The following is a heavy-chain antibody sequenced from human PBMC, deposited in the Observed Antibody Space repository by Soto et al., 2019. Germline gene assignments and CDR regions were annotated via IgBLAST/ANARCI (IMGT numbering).Heavy chain of an antibody. D-gene: IGHD3-3*01. J-gene: IGHJ6*03. CDR3: ASASPSGGVVKYYSYYMDV. Sequence: ASVKVSCKASGYTFTSYGISWVRQAPGQGLEWMGWISAYNGNTNYAQKLQGRVTMTTDTSTSTAYTELRRLRSDETAVYYCASASPSGGVVKYYSYYMDVWGKGTTVTVSS. CDR1: GYTFTSYG. CDR2: ISAYNGNT. V-gene: IGHV1-18*01.